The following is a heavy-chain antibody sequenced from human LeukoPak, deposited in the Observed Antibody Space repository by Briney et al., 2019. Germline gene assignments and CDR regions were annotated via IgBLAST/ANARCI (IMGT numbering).Heavy chain of an antibody. D-gene: IGHD1-1*01. CDR2: IKSITDGGTI. CDR3: NTVGPKGIKLFDS. J-gene: IGHJ4*02. Sequence: MSSETLSLTCTVSGGSISSYYWSWIRQPPGKGLEWIGRIKSITDGGTIEYAAPVKGRFTISRNDSKNTLYLQMNSLKTEDTAVYYCNTVGPKGIKLFDSWGQGTLVTVSS. V-gene: IGHV3-15*05. CDR1: GGSISSYY.